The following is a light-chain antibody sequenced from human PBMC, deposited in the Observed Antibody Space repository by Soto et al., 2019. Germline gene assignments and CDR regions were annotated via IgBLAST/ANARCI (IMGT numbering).Light chain of an antibody. V-gene: IGLV2-23*02. CDR2: EVN. CDR3: CSSGGSPTYV. CDR1: SSNVGGYKL. Sequence: QSALTQPASVSGSPGQSITISCTGTSSNVGGYKLVSWYQQHPGKAPKLMIFEVNKRPSGVSNRSSGSKSGNTASLTISGLKVEDEADYYCCSSGGSPTYVFGTGTKVTVL. J-gene: IGLJ1*01.